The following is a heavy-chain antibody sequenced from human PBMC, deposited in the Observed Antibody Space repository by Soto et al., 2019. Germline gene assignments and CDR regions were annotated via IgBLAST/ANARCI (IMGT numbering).Heavy chain of an antibody. CDR3: AKFRVGGYCTTGACYHFDY. J-gene: IGHJ4*02. CDR1: GYIFTSYW. V-gene: IGHV5-51*01. D-gene: IGHD2-8*01. CDR2: IYPDDSET. Sequence: GESLKISCNGSGYIFTSYWIAWVRQLHGKGLELMGVIYPDDSETRYSPPFQGQVTISADKSISTAYLQWSSLKASDTAMYYCAKFRVGGYCTTGACYHFDYWGQGTRVTVSS.